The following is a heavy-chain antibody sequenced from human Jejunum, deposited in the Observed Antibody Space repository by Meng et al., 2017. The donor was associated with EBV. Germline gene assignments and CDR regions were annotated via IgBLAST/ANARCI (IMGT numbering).Heavy chain of an antibody. CDR3: SRDLVGSYDD. CDR2: INEDGRTT. V-gene: IGHV3-74*01. Sequence: EVQLVESGGALVQPGXXXXLSCAASGFTFSIYWMHWVRQAPGKGLVWVSRINEDGRTTTYADSVRGRFTISRDNTKNTLYLQMNSLGAEDTAVYFCSRDLVGSYDDWGQGTLVTVSS. J-gene: IGHJ4*02. CDR1: GFTFSIYW. D-gene: IGHD6-25*01.